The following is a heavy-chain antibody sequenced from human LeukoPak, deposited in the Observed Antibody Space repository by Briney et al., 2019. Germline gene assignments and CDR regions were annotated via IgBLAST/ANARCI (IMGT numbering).Heavy chain of an antibody. CDR3: ARVWSGYCSSTSCYVAYNWFDP. J-gene: IGHJ5*02. Sequence: KPSETLSLTCAVSGYSISSGYYWGWIRQPPGKGLEWIGSIYHSGSTYYNPSLKSRVTISVDTSKNQFSLKLSSVTAADTAVYYCARVWSGYCSSTSCYVAYNWFDPWGQGTPVTVSS. CDR2: IYHSGST. V-gene: IGHV4-38-2*01. D-gene: IGHD2-2*01. CDR1: GYSISSGYY.